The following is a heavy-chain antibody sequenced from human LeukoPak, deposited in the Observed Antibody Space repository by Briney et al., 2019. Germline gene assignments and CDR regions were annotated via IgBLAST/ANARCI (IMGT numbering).Heavy chain of an antibody. Sequence: SETLSLTCAVSGDSFSSHYWTWIRQSPGTGLEWIGYISHIGRTNYNPSLKSPVTISIDTSKNQFSLKLRSVTAADTAVYYCGRDLVTVTKGFDIWGQGTMVSVSS. J-gene: IGHJ3*02. D-gene: IGHD4-17*01. CDR1: GDSFSSHY. CDR2: ISHIGRT. V-gene: IGHV4-59*11. CDR3: GRDLVTVTKGFDI.